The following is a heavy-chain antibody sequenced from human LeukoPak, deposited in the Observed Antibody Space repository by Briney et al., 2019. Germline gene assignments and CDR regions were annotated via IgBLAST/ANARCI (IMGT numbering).Heavy chain of an antibody. CDR1: GFTLRHYV. CDR3: ARAAYNWN. D-gene: IGHD1-20*01. V-gene: IGHV3-11*01. CDR2: IDPSGTTL. J-gene: IGHJ4*02. Sequence: GGSLRLSCAASGFTLRHYVMSWVRQAPGKGLEWVSYIDPSGTTLYYADSVKGRFIISRDNGKNSLCLQLRSPKDEDTAVYFCARAAYNWNWGQGALVTVSS.